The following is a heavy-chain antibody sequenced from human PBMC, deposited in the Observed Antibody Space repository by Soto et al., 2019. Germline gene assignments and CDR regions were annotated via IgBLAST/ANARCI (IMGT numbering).Heavy chain of an antibody. CDR2: ISAYNGNT. Sequence: ALGNVSCKASGYTVTSHGISWVRQAPGEGLEWMGWISAYNGNTNYAQKLQGRVTMTTDTSKSTAYMELRSLRSEDTAVYYCARADGLGSYYIDVWVYGSMVDVSA. CDR3: ARADGLGSYYIDV. J-gene: IGHJ6*04. CDR1: GYTVTSHG. D-gene: IGHD3-10*01. V-gene: IGHV1-18*04.